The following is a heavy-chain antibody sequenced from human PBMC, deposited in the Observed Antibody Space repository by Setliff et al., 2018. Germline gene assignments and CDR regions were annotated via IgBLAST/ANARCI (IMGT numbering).Heavy chain of an antibody. V-gene: IGHV1-2*04. CDR3: ARDTYIGDFWSGYYIQGRFDP. CDR2: VNPSNGAI. CDR1: GYTFTTYY. J-gene: IGHJ5*02. D-gene: IGHD3-3*01. Sequence: ASVKVSCKASGYTFTTYYIHWVRQAPGQGLEWVGRVNPSNGAIHYAQKFQGWVTMTRDTSISTAYMELSSLRSEDTAVYYCARDTYIGDFWSGYYIQGRFDPWGQGTLVTVSS.